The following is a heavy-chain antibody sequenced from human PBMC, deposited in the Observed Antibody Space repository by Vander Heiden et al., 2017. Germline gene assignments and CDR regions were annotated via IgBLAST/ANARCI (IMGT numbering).Heavy chain of an antibody. J-gene: IGHJ4*02. CDR1: GFYFGVFG. Sequence: QVQLVESGGGVVQPGTSLRLSCAASGFYFGVFGMHWVRQAPGQGLGCVAIRGQEGNGISYADSVRGRFTISRDNSKNTLYLQLSSLRAEDTAIYYCARDRDSGHFDYWGLGALVTVSS. D-gene: IGHD6-25*01. CDR2: RGQEGNGI. V-gene: IGHV3-33*01. CDR3: ARDRDSGHFDY.